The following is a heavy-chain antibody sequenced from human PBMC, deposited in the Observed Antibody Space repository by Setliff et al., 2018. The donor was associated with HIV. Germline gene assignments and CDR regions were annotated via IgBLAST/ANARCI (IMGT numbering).Heavy chain of an antibody. CDR1: EGTFSSYA. J-gene: IGHJ3*01. V-gene: IGHV1-69*13. CDR3: TTGRHYYDSSDYPADPFDV. CDR2: INPLLGTT. D-gene: IGHD3-22*01. Sequence: SVKVSCKTSEGTFSSYAISWVRQAPGQGLEWVGGINPLLGTTNFAKKFQGRVTMTADEFPFMVYMELSSLTSEDTAVYYCTTGRHYYDSSDYPADPFDVWGQGTLVTVSS.